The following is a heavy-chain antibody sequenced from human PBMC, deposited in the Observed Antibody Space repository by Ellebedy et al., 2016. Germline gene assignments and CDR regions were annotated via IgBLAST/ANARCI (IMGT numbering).Heavy chain of an antibody. J-gene: IGHJ4*02. CDR1: GYSLTDLS. V-gene: IGHV1-24*01. CDR2: FDPEDGET. CDR3: ATDLWGIAATGTMY. Sequence: ASVKVSCKVSGYSLTDLSMHWVRQAPGKGLEWMGGFDPEDGETIYAQKSQGRVTMTEDTSTDTAYMELSSLRSEDTAVYYCATDLWGIAATGTMYWGQGTLVTVSS. D-gene: IGHD6-13*01.